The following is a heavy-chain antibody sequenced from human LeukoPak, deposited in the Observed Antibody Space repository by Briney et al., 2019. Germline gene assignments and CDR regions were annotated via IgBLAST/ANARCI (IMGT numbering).Heavy chain of an antibody. CDR3: ARVDWNPDY. V-gene: IGHV4-38-2*02. CDR2: IHRSGST. CDR1: GYSISSGYH. D-gene: IGHD1-1*01. Sequence: SETLSLTCTVSGYSISSGYHWDWIRQPPGEGLEWIGSIHRSGSTYYNPSLKSRVTISLDTSKNQFSLKLSSVTAADTAVYYCARVDWNPDYWGQGTLVTVSS. J-gene: IGHJ4*02.